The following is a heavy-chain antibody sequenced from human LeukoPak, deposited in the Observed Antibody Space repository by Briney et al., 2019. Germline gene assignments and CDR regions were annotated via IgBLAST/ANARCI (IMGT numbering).Heavy chain of an antibody. CDR2: IYHSGST. CDR3: ARSQDSSSWYFGAFDI. V-gene: IGHV4-30-2*01. D-gene: IGHD6-13*01. CDR1: GGSISSGGYY. Sequence: PSQTLSLTCTVSGGSISSGGYYWSWIRQPPGKGLEWIGYIYHSGSTYYNPSLKSRVTISVDRSKNQFSLKLSSVTAADTAVYYCARSQDSSSWYFGAFDIWGQGTMVTVSS. J-gene: IGHJ3*02.